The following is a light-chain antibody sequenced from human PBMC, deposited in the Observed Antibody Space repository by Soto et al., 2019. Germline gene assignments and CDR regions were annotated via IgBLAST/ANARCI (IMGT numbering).Light chain of an antibody. Sequence: QSALTQPASVSGSPGQSITISCTGTSSDVGSYNLVSWYQQHPGKAPKLMIYEVSKRPSGVSNRFSGSKSGNTASLTISGLQAEDEADYYCCSYAGSGVVFGGGTKLTAL. V-gene: IGLV2-23*02. CDR3: CSYAGSGVV. CDR1: SSDVGSYNL. CDR2: EVS. J-gene: IGLJ2*01.